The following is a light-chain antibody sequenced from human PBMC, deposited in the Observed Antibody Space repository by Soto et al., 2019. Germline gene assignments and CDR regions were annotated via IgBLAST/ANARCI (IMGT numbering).Light chain of an antibody. CDR1: QSISNF. CDR2: DAS. Sequence: DIQMTQSPSTLSASVGDRVTVTCRASQSISNFLAWYQQKPGKAPKVLIYDASSLESGVPSRFSGSGSETEFTLTITSLQPDDFATYHCQQYNSYSPTFGQGTKVEIK. J-gene: IGKJ1*01. CDR3: QQYNSYSPT. V-gene: IGKV1-5*01.